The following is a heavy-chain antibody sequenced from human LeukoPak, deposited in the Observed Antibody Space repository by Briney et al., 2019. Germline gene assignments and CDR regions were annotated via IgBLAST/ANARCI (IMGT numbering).Heavy chain of an antibody. V-gene: IGHV4-30-2*01. CDR1: GGSISSGGYY. CDR3: ARGSDFRTYYYGSGSWYFDY. J-gene: IGHJ4*02. D-gene: IGHD3-10*01. CDR2: IYHSGST. Sequence: PSETLSLTCTVSGGSISSGGYYWSWIRQPPGKGLEWIGYIYHSGSTYYNPSLKSRVTISVDRSKNQFSLKLSSVTAADTAVYYCARGSDFRTYYYGSGSWYFDYWGQGTLVTVSS.